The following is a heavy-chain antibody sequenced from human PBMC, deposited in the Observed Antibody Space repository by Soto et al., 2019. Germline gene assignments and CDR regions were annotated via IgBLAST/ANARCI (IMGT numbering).Heavy chain of an antibody. Sequence: LSLTCTVSGGSISSGDYYWSWIRQPPGKGLEWIGYIYYSGSTYYNPPLKSRVTISVDTSKNQFSLKLSSVTAADTAVYYCASTPTYYDFWSGYPDAFDIWRQGTMVTVSS. CDR2: IYYSGST. CDR3: ASTPTYYDFWSGYPDAFDI. CDR1: GGSISSGDYY. D-gene: IGHD3-3*01. V-gene: IGHV4-30-4*01. J-gene: IGHJ3*02.